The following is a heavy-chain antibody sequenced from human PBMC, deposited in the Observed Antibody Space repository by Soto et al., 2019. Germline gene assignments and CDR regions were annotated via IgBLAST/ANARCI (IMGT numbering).Heavy chain of an antibody. CDR2: IIPILGIA. CDR3: ASRPRTYYDILTGRVYGMDV. CDR1: GGTFSSYT. Sequence: SVKVSCKASGGTFSSYTISWVRQAPGQGLEWMGRIIPILGIANYAQKFQGRVTITADKSTSTAYMELSSLRSEDTAVYYCASRPRTYYDILTGRVYGMDVWGQGTTVTVSS. J-gene: IGHJ6*02. V-gene: IGHV1-69*02. D-gene: IGHD3-9*01.